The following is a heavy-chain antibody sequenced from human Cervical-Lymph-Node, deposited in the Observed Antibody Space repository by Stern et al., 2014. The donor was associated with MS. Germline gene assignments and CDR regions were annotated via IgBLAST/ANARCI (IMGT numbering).Heavy chain of an antibody. CDR3: ARQRYFDY. CDR2: IFPGGSDI. CDR1: GYTFTSYW. Sequence: EVQLVESGPEVKRPGESLKISCQASGYTFTSYWIGWVRQMPGKGLEWIAIIFPGGSDIRYTPSFQAQVTISADKASSTAYLQWNNVKASDTAIYYCARQRYFDYWGQGTLVTVSS. J-gene: IGHJ4*02. V-gene: IGHV5-51*01.